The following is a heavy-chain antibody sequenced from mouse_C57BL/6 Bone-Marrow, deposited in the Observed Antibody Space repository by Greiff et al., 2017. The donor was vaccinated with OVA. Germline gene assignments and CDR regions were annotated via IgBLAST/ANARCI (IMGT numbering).Heavy chain of an antibody. V-gene: IGHV1-76*01. CDR2: IYPGSGNT. Sequence: VQLQQSGAELVRPGASVKLSCKASGYTFTDYYINWVKQRPGQGLEWIARIYPGSGNTYYNEKFKGKTTLTAEKSSSTAYMQLSSLTSEDSAVYFGAREKVSYYYAMDYWGQGTSVTVSS. D-gene: IGHD1-3*01. CDR1: GYTFTDYY. CDR3: AREKVSYYYAMDY. J-gene: IGHJ4*01.